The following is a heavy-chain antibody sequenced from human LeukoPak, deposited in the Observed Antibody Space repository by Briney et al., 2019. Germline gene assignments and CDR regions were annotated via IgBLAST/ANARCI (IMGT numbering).Heavy chain of an antibody. CDR2: IIPILGIA. V-gene: IGHV1-69*04. CDR3: ARDINDYGDYWYFDL. CDR1: GGTFSSYA. D-gene: IGHD4-17*01. J-gene: IGHJ2*01. Sequence: ASVKVSCKASGGTFSSYAISWVRQAPGQGLEWMGRIIPILGIANYAQKFQGRVTITADKSTSTAYMELSSLRSEDTAVYYCARDINDYGDYWYFDLWGRGTLVTVSS.